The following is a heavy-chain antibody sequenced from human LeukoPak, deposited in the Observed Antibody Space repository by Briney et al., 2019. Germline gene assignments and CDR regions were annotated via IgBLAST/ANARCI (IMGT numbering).Heavy chain of an antibody. J-gene: IGHJ4*02. CDR2: IYYSGST. V-gene: IGHV4-39*07. CDR3: ARGMTTVTAPFNY. CDR1: GGSISSSSYY. D-gene: IGHD4-17*01. Sequence: SETLSLTCTVSGGSISSSSYYWGWIRQPPGKGLEWIGSIYYSGSTYYNPSLKSRVTISVDTSKNQFSLKLNSVTAADTAMYYCARGMTTVTAPFNYWGQGTLVTVSS.